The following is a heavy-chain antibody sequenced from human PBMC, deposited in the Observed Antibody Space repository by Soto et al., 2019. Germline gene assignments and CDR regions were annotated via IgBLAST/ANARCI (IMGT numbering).Heavy chain of an antibody. J-gene: IGHJ6*02. CDR3: ARGLDNDFWSGYYNLGYYYYGMDV. Sequence: QVQLVQSGAEVKKPGSSVKVSCKASGGTFSSYTINWVRQATGQGLEWMGWMNPNSGNTGYAQKFQGRVTRTRNTARSTAYMELSSLRSEDTAVYYCARGLDNDFWSGYYNLGYYYYGMDVWGQGTTVTVSS. CDR2: MNPNSGNT. D-gene: IGHD3-3*01. V-gene: IGHV1-8*02. CDR1: GGTFSSYT.